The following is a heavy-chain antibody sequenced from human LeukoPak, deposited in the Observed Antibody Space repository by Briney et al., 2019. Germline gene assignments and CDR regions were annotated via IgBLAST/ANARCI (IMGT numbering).Heavy chain of an antibody. V-gene: IGHV3-30*18. D-gene: IGHD3-10*01. J-gene: IGHJ4*02. CDR1: EFTLSSYD. CDR3: AKDRPDPEYYYGSGSYCRDY. CDR2: ISYDGSNK. Sequence: GRSLRLSCAASEFTLSSYDMHWVRQAPGKGLEWVAVISYDGSNKYYADSVKGRFTISRDNSKNTLYLQMNSLRAEDTAVYYCAKDRPDPEYYYGSGSYCRDYWGQGTLVTVSS.